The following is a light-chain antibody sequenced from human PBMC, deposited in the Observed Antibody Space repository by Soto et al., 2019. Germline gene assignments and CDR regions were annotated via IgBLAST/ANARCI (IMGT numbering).Light chain of an antibody. J-gene: IGKJ1*01. V-gene: IGKV3-15*01. CDR2: GAS. CDR1: QSVGSK. Sequence: EIVMTQSPATLSVSPGERATLSCRASQSVGSKLAWYQQKPGQAPRLLIYGASTRATGIPARFSGSGSGTEFTLTISSLQSEDFAVYYCQQYTDWPPWTFGQGTKVEIK. CDR3: QQYTDWPPWT.